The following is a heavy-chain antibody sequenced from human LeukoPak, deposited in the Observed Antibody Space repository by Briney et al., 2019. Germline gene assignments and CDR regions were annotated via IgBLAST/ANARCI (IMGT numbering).Heavy chain of an antibody. CDR3: AKDILAAGLFFDY. D-gene: IGHD2-15*01. J-gene: IGHJ4*02. V-gene: IGHV3-11*01. CDR2: ISLGVGTA. Sequence: GGSLRLSCAASGFTFGDYYMGWIRQAPGKGLEWVSYISLGVGTAYYADSVKGRFTVSRDNAKNSLYLQMNGLRAEDTALYFCAKDILAAGLFFDYWGQGTLVTVSS. CDR1: GFTFGDYY.